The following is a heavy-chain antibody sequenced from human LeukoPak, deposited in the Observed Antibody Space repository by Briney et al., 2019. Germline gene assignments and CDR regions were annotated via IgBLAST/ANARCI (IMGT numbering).Heavy chain of an antibody. CDR2: IGHDGSNK. CDR3: AREASFRSSTSCYDY. CDR1: GFIFNSYA. V-gene: IGHV3-30*02. Sequence: GGSLRLSCAASGFIFNSYAMHWVRQAPGKGLEWMAFIGHDGSNKYYADSVNGRFTISRDNSKNTVYLQMNSLRAEDTAVYYCAREASFRSSTSCYDYWGQGTLVTVSS. J-gene: IGHJ4*02. D-gene: IGHD2-2*01.